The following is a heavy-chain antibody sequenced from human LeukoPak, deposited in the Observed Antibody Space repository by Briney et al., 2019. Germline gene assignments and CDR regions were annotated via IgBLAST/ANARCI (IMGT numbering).Heavy chain of an antibody. Sequence: GGSLRLSCAASGFTVSSNYMSWVRQAPGKGLEWVSVVYSGGRTYYAASVKGRFTTSRDNSKNTVYLQMNSLRAEDTAMYYCARDLSYGDMYYFDYWGQGTLVTVSS. J-gene: IGHJ4*02. CDR1: GFTVSSNY. V-gene: IGHV3-66*01. CDR2: VYSGGRT. CDR3: ARDLSYGDMYYFDY. D-gene: IGHD4-17*01.